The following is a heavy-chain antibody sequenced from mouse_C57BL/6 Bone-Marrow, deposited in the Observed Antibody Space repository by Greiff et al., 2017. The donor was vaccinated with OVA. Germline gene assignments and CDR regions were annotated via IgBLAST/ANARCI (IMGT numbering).Heavy chain of an antibody. Sequence: VQVVESGPGLVQPSQSLSITCTVSGFSLTSYGVHWVRQPPGKGLEWLGVIWSGGSTDYNAAFISRLSISKDNSKSQVFFKMNSLQADDTAIYYCAKKGGYGNYWYFDVWGTGTTVTVSS. V-gene: IGHV2-4*01. CDR2: IWSGGST. CDR3: AKKGGYGNYWYFDV. CDR1: GFSLTSYG. D-gene: IGHD2-1*01. J-gene: IGHJ1*03.